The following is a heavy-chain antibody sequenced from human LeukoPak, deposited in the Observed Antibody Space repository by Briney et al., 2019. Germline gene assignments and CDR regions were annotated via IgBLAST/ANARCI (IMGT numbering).Heavy chain of an antibody. D-gene: IGHD5-18*01. CDR1: GFTFDDYA. CDR3: AKDMVDVDTYALGYGMDV. J-gene: IGHJ6*04. V-gene: IGHV3-9*01. Sequence: PGGSLRLSCAASGFTFDDYAMHWVRQAPGKGLEWVSGISWNSGSIGYADSVKGRFTISRDNAMNSLYLQMNSLRAEDTALYYCAKDMVDVDTYALGYGMDVWGKGTTVTVSS. CDR2: ISWNSGSI.